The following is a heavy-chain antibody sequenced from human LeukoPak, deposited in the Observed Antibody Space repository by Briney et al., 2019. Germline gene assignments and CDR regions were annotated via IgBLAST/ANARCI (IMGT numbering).Heavy chain of an antibody. Sequence: PSETLSFTCTVSDGSISSYYWNWIRQPAGKGLEWIGRIYTSGSTNYNPSLKSRVTMSVDTSKNQFSLKLSSATAADTAVYYCARLEDTVFDYWGQGTLVTVSS. V-gene: IGHV4-4*07. J-gene: IGHJ4*02. CDR1: DGSISSYY. CDR2: IYTSGST. D-gene: IGHD5-18*01. CDR3: ARLEDTVFDY.